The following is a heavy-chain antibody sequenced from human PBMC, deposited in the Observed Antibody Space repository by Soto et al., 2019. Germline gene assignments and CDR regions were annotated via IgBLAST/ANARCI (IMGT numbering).Heavy chain of an antibody. D-gene: IGHD2-15*01. CDR2: IYYSVST. V-gene: IGHV4-59*01. J-gene: IGHJ4*02. CDR1: GGSISSYY. CDR3: ARDCSGGSCYFDY. Sequence: SETLSLTCTVSGGSISSYYWSWIRQPPGKGLEWIGYIYYSVSTNYNPSLKSRVTISVDTSKNQFSLKLSSVTAADTAVYYCARDCSGGSCYFDYWGQGTLVTVSS.